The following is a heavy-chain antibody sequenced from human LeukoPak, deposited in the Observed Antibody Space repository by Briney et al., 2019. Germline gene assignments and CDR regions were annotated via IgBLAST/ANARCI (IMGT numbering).Heavy chain of an antibody. CDR3: ARSRDCSSTTCNDAFEI. Sequence: PPETLSLTCAVYGGSFSRYYWSWIRQPPGKGLEWIGEISHSGSTNYNPSLKSRVTISVDTSKNQFSLKLRSVTAADTAVYYCARSRDCSSTTCNDAFEIWGQGTMVTVSS. CDR2: ISHSGST. V-gene: IGHV4-34*01. D-gene: IGHD2-2*01. CDR1: GGSFSRYY. J-gene: IGHJ3*02.